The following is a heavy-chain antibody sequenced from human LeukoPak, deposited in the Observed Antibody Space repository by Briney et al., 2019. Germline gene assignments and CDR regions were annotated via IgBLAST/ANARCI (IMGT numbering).Heavy chain of an antibody. D-gene: IGHD1-26*01. CDR1: GFTFSGSW. V-gene: IGHV3-7*01. J-gene: IGHJ4*02. CDR2: IGEDGTEK. Sequence: PGGSLRLSCTASGFTFSGSWMTWVRQTPGKGLEWVANIGEDGTEKNYVDSVKGRFTISRDNAKNSLFLQMNSLRAEDTAVYYCARDKGGSYIYYFDYWGQGTLVTVSS. CDR3: ARDKGGSYIYYFDY.